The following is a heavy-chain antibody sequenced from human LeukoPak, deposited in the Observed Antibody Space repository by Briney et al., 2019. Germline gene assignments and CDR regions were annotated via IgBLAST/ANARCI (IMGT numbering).Heavy chain of an antibody. V-gene: IGHV3-21*01. CDR3: ARPWYSSSWYPFDY. Sequence: GGSLRLSCAASGFTFSSYSMNWVRQAPGKGLEWVSSISSSSSYIYYADSVKGRFTISRDYAKNSLYLQMNSLRVEDTAVYYCARPWYSSSWYPFDYWGQENLVTVSS. J-gene: IGHJ4*02. D-gene: IGHD6-13*01. CDR1: GFTFSSYS. CDR2: ISSSSSYI.